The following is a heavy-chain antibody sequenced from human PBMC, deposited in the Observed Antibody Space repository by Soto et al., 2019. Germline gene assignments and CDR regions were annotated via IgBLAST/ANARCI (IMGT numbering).Heavy chain of an antibody. CDR1: GFSLRTTGVG. J-gene: IGHJ4*01. CDR3: AHTWGLPFDY. Sequence: QITLKESGPTLVEPTQTLTLTCTYSGFSLRTTGVGVGWIRQPPGKALEWLGIIYWNDDKRYSPSLKNRFTLTSDISKSQVVLTMTNMDPVDTATYYCAHTWGLPFDYGGHGTLVMVSS. V-gene: IGHV2-5*01. D-gene: IGHD3-16*01. CDR2: IYWNDDK.